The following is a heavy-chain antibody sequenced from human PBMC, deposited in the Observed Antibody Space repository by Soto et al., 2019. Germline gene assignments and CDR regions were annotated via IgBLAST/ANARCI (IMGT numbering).Heavy chain of an antibody. D-gene: IGHD3-9*01. CDR3: ARVSLRYFDWSTHNWFDP. V-gene: IGHV4-30-4*01. CDR1: GGSISSGDYY. CDR2: IYYSGST. J-gene: IGHJ5*02. Sequence: PSATLSLTCTVSGGSISSGDYYWSWIRQPPGKGLEWIGYIYYSGSTYYNPSLKSRVTISVDTSKNQFSLKLSSVTAADTAVYYCARVSLRYFDWSTHNWFDPWGQGTLVTVSS.